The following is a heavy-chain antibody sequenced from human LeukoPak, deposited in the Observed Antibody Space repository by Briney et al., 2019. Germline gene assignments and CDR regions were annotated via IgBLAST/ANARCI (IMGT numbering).Heavy chain of an antibody. J-gene: IGHJ4*02. CDR2: INPNSAGT. CDR1: GYTFTGYY. CDR3: ARLGIAASGDAY. D-gene: IGHD6-13*01. V-gene: IGHV1-2*02. Sequence: ASAKVSCKASGYTFTGYYMHWVRQAPGQGLEWMGWINPNSAGTNYAQRFQGRVTMTRDSSISTAYMELSRLTSDDTAVYYCARLGIAASGDAYWGQGTLVTVSS.